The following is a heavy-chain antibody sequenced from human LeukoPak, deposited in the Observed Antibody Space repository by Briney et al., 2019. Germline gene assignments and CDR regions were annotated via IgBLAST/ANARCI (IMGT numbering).Heavy chain of an antibody. Sequence: PSETLSLTCTVSGGSISSSSYYWGWIRQPPGKGLEWIGSIYYSGSTYYNPSLKSRVTISVDTSKNQFSLKLSSVTAADTAVYYCARVPRGYYMDVWGKGTTVTISS. J-gene: IGHJ6*03. CDR2: IYYSGST. CDR3: ARVPRGYYMDV. D-gene: IGHD3-10*01. V-gene: IGHV4-39*07. CDR1: GGSISSSSYY.